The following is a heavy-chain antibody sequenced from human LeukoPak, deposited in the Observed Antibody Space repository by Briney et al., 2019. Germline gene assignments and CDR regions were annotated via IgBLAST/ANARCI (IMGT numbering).Heavy chain of an antibody. V-gene: IGHV5-51*01. CDR1: GYSFTSYW. CDR3: ARQGKVGNIAVAVGSWFDP. Sequence: GESLKISCKGSGYSFTSYWIGWVRQMPGKGLEWMGITYPGDSDTRYSPSFQGQVTISADKSISTAYLQLSSLKASDTAMYYCARQGKVGNIAVAVGSWFDPWGQGTLVTVSS. CDR2: TYPGDSDT. D-gene: IGHD6-19*01. J-gene: IGHJ5*02.